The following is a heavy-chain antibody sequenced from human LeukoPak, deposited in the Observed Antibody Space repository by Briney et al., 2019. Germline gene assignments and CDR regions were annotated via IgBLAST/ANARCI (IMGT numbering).Heavy chain of an antibody. CDR2: ISAYNGNT. D-gene: IGHD3-3*01. V-gene: IGHV1-18*01. CDR3: ARVPPPYYDFWSGYYIRRHYYYYYMDV. Sequence: GASVKVSCKASGYTFTNYGISWVRQAPGQGLEWMGWISAYNGNTNYAQKFQGRITMTTDASTSTAYMELRSLRSDDTAVYYCARVPPPYYDFWSGYYIRRHYYYYYMDVWGKGTTVTVSS. CDR1: GYTFTNYG. J-gene: IGHJ6*03.